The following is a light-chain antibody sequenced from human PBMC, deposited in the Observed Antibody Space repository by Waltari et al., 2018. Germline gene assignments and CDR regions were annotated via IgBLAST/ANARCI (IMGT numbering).Light chain of an antibody. J-gene: IGLJ2*01. Sequence: LTQGTGGSGSPGQSITISCTGSSSDVGGYNYVSWYQQHPGKAPKLIIYDVSNRPSGVSNRFSGSKSGNTASLTISGLQAEDEADYYCSSYISSSTLELFGGGTSLTVL. CDR3: SSYISSSTLEL. CDR2: DVS. V-gene: IGLV2-14*03. CDR1: SSDVGGYNY.